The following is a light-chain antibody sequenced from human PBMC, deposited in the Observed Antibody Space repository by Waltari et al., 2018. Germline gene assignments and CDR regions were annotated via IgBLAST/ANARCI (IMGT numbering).Light chain of an antibody. CDR2: DVS. CDR1: STDVGGYNS. Sequence: QSALTQPPSVSGSPGQSVPISCTGTSTDVGGYNSVSWYLHHPGKAPKLIIYDVSERPSGVPDRFSGSKSGNTASLTISGLQADDEADYFCCSYAGSYTYWVFGGGTTLTVL. J-gene: IGLJ3*02. CDR3: CSYAGSYTYWV. V-gene: IGLV2-11*01.